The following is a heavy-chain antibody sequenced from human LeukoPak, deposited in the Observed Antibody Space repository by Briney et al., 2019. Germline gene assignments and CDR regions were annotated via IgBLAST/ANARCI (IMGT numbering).Heavy chain of an antibody. J-gene: IGHJ4*02. Sequence: GASVKVSCKASGYTFTSYGISWVRQAPGQGLEWMGRINPNSGDTNYAQKFQGWVTMTRDTSITTAYMELSRLRSDDTAVYYCARGPTGGLFYFDSWGQGILVTVSS. V-gene: IGHV1-2*04. CDR3: ARGPTGGLFYFDS. D-gene: IGHD2-8*02. CDR2: INPNSGDT. CDR1: GYTFTSYG.